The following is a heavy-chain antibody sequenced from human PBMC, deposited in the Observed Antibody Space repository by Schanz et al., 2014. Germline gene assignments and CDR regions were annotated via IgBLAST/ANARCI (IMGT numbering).Heavy chain of an antibody. J-gene: IGHJ6*02. Sequence: DLVESGGGLVKPGGSLRLSCAASGFTFSDYYMTWIRQAPGKGLEWVSYINGGGETTYYADSVRGRFTISRDNAKNSLFLQMNSLRAEDTAKYYCARGNYGMDVWGQGTTVTVSS. CDR2: INGGGETT. V-gene: IGHV3-11*01. CDR1: GFTFSDYY. CDR3: ARGNYGMDV.